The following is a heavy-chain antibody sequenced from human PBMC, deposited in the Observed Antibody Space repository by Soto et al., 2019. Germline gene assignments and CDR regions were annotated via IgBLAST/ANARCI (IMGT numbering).Heavy chain of an antibody. V-gene: IGHV3-21*01. CDR3: ARDLEHYYNYYGMDV. Sequence: PVGSLRLSCADSGFTFSSYSMNWVRQAPGKGLEWVSSISSSSSDIYYADSVKGRFTISRDNAKNSLYLQMNSLRAEDTAVYYCARDLEHYYNYYGMDVWGHGTTATVSS. J-gene: IGHJ6*02. CDR2: ISSSSSDI. CDR1: GFTFSSYS.